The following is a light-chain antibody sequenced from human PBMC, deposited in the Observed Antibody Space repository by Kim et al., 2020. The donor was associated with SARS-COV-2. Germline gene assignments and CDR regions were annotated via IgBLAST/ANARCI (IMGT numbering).Light chain of an antibody. V-gene: IGLV3-19*01. J-gene: IGLJ2*01. CDR3: NSRDSSGNHVV. CDR1: SLRSFY. CDR2: GKN. Sequence: ALGQTVRITCQGGSLRSFYASWYQQKPGRAPVLVIYGKNNRPSGIPDRFSGSSSGNTASLTITGAQAADEADYYCNSRDSSGNHVVFGGGTQLTVL.